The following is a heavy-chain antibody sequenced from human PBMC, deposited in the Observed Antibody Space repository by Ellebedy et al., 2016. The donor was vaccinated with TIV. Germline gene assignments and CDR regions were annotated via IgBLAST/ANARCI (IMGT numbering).Heavy chain of an antibody. CDR3: ARDALLGRVLATDYPGGTGYFDY. Sequence: SETLSLXXPVYGGSFSGYYWSWIRQPPGKGLEWFGSIYHSGSTYYNPSLKSRVTISVDTSKNQSSLKLSSVTAADTAVYYCARDALLGRVLATDYPGGTGYFDYWGQGTLVTVSS. V-gene: IGHV4-34*01. J-gene: IGHJ4*02. D-gene: IGHD2-8*02. CDR2: IYHSGST. CDR1: GGSFSGYY.